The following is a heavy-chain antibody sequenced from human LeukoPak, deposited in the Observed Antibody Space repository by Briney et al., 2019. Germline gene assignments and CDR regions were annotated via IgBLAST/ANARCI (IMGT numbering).Heavy chain of an antibody. CDR2: IRYDGSNK. CDR3: AKDRGVTRSSWGVGAFDI. D-gene: IGHD6-13*01. J-gene: IGHJ3*02. Sequence: PGGSLRLSCAASGFTFSSYGMHWVRQAPGKGLEWVAFIRYDGSNKYYADSVKGRFTISRDNSKNTLYLQMSSLRAEDTAVYYCAKDRGVTRSSWGVGAFDIWGQGTMVTVSS. V-gene: IGHV3-30*02. CDR1: GFTFSSYG.